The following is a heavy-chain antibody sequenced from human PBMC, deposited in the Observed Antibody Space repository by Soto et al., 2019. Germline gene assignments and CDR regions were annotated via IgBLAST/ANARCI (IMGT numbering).Heavy chain of an antibody. CDR2: ISTYNGDT. CDR1: GYSFTTYG. D-gene: IGHD2-15*01. CDR3: AREGSRPYYYYGMDV. J-gene: IGHJ6*02. V-gene: IGHV1-18*01. Sequence: GASVKVSCKASGYSFTTYGISWVRQAPGQGLEWMGWISTYNGDTDYAQNLQGRVTMTTDTSTTTAYMELRSPRSDDTAVYYCAREGSRPYYYYGMDVWGQGTTVTVSS.